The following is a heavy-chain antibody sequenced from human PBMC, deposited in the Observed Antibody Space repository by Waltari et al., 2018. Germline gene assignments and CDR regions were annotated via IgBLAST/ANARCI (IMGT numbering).Heavy chain of an antibody. Sequence: QVQLVQSVADVKKPGSSVKVSCKASGGTFNNYAISWVRQAPGQGLEWMGRIIPIFETTNCATKVQDRVTITADKSTSTCYMELRSLRSEDRSVYYCARSVAATGTAWFDPWGQGTLVTVSS. J-gene: IGHJ5*02. V-gene: IGHV1-69*13. CDR2: IIPIFETT. CDR1: GGTFNNYA. CDR3: ARSVAATGTAWFDP. D-gene: IGHD6-13*01.